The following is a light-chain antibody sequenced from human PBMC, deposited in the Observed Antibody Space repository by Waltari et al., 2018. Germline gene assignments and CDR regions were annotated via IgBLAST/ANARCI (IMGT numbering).Light chain of an antibody. V-gene: IGLV3-27*01. CDR3: YSATDNYRV. J-gene: IGLJ3*02. Sequence: SYELTQPSSVSVSPGQTARITCSGDVLAKKCARWFQQKPGQGPVVVIYKDRERPSGIPERFSGSSSGTTVTLTISGAQVEDEGDYYCYSATDNYRVFGGGTKLTVL. CDR2: KDR. CDR1: VLAKKC.